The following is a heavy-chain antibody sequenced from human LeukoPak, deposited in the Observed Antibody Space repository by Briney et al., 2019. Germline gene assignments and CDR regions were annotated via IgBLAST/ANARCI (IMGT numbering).Heavy chain of an antibody. CDR2: ISSSSSYI. D-gene: IGHD6-19*01. J-gene: IGHJ6*03. CDR3: AREPSAGDYYYYMDV. CDR1: GFTFSTYE. Sequence: GGSLRLSCAASGFTFSTYEMSWVRQAAGRGLGWVSSISSSSSYIYYAALEKGRFTISRDNAKNSLYLQMNSLRAEDTAVYYCAREPSAGDYYYYMDVWGKGTTVTVSS. V-gene: IGHV3-21*01.